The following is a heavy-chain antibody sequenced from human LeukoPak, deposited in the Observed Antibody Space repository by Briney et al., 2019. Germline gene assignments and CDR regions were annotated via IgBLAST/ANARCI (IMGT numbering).Heavy chain of an antibody. Sequence: GRSLRLSCAASGFXFSSYGIHWVRQAPGKGLEWVAVIWYDGSNKYYADSVKGRFTISRDNSKNTLYLQMNSLRAEDTAVYYCAGAYDILTGYNWFDPWGQGTLVTVSS. CDR1: GFXFSSYG. D-gene: IGHD3-9*01. J-gene: IGHJ5*02. CDR3: AGAYDILTGYNWFDP. V-gene: IGHV3-33*01. CDR2: IWYDGSNK.